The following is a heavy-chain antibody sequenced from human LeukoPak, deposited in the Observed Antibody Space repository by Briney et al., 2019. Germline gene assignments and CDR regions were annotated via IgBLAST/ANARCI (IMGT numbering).Heavy chain of an antibody. V-gene: IGHV1-69*05. J-gene: IGHJ6*04. D-gene: IGHD2-2*01. CDR2: IIPIFGTA. CDR1: GGTFSSYA. Sequence: SVKVSCKASGGTFSSYAISWVRQAPGQGLEWMGGIIPIFGTANYAQKFQGRVTMTRDTSISTAYMELSRLRSDDTAVYYCARISRRKYPPDVWGKGTTVTVSS. CDR3: ARISRRKYPPDV.